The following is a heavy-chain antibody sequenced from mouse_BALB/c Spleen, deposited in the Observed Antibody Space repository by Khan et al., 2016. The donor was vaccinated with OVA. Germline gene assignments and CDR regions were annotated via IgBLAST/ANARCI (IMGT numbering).Heavy chain of an antibody. Sequence: QIQLVQSGPELKKPGETVKISCKASGYTFTNYGMNWVKQAPGKGLKWMGWINTYTGEPTYADDFKGRFAFSLETSASTAYLQINNLKNEDTATYCCARVGYSGTMDYWGQGTSVTGSS. CDR2: INTYTGEP. V-gene: IGHV9-3-1*01. J-gene: IGHJ4*01. D-gene: IGHD2-14*01. CDR3: ARVGYSGTMDY. CDR1: GYTFTNYG.